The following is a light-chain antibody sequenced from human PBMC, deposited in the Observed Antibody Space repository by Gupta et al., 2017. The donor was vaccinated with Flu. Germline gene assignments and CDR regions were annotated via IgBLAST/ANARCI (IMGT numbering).Light chain of an antibody. CDR1: SSDIGAYNY. V-gene: IGLV2-14*01. CDR2: EVS. Sequence: QSAPTQPAPVSGSPGQSITISCTGTSSDIGAYNYVSWYQQYPGKVPKLLIYEVSYRPSGISDRFSGSKSGNAASLTISGLQAEDEADYYCSSYTGSVTVFGGGTKLTVL. CDR3: SSYTGSVTV. J-gene: IGLJ3*02.